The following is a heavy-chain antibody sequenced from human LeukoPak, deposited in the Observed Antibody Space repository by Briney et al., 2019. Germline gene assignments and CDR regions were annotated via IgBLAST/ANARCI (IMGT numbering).Heavy chain of an antibody. CDR3: AKRPSSTSCYNPFCYYYYYMDV. J-gene: IGHJ6*03. CDR2: INSDGSRT. V-gene: IGHV3-74*01. Sequence: GGSLRLSCAASKFSFSSYWMHWVRQAPGKGLVWVSRINSDGSRTNCADSVKGRFTISRDNAKNTLYLQMNSLRAEDTAVYYCAKRPSSTSCYNPFCYYYYYMDVWGKGTTVTVSS. CDR1: KFSFSSYW. D-gene: IGHD2-2*02.